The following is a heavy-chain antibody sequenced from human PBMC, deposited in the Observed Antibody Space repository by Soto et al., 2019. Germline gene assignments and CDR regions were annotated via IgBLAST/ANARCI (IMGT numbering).Heavy chain of an antibody. Sequence: EVQLVESGGGLVKPGGSLRLSCAASGFTFSNAWMNWVRQAPGKGLEWVGRIKSKTDGGTTDYAAPVKGRFTISRDDSKNTLYLQMNSLKTEDTAVYYCTTEAFGILTGYYPDGPFDYWGQGTLVTVSS. V-gene: IGHV3-15*07. J-gene: IGHJ4*02. CDR2: IKSKTDGGTT. CDR1: GFTFSNAW. CDR3: TTEAFGILTGYYPDGPFDY. D-gene: IGHD3-9*01.